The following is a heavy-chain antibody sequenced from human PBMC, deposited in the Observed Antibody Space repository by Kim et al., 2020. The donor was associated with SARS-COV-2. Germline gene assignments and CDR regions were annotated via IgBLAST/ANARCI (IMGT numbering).Heavy chain of an antibody. CDR3: ARDQLEQLVTDY. J-gene: IGHJ4*02. V-gene: IGHV3-48*02. Sequence: YYADSVKGRFTNSRDNAKNSLYLQMNSLRDEETAVYYCARDQLEQLVTDYWGQGTLVTVSS. D-gene: IGHD6-13*01.